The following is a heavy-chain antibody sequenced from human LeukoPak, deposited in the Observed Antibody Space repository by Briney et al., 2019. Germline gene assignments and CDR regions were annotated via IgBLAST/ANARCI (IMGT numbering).Heavy chain of an antibody. CDR3: ARDIYVDTAMVDNAPAGY. CDR2: ISSSGSTI. D-gene: IGHD5-18*01. J-gene: IGHJ4*02. V-gene: IGHV3-11*04. CDR1: GFTFSDYY. Sequence: GGSLRLSCAASGFTFSDYYMSWIRQAPGKGLEWVSYISSSGSTIYYADSVKGRFIISRDNAKNSLYLQMNSLRAEDTAVYYCARDIYVDTAMVDNAPAGYWGQGTLVTVSS.